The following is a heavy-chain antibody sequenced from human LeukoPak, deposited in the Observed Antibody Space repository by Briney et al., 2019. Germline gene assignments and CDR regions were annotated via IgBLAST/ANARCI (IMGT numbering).Heavy chain of an antibody. Sequence: GGSLRLSCAASGFTFSNYWMSWVRQAPGKGLEWVANIKKDGSEKYYVDSVKGRFTISRDNAKNSLSLQMNSLRAEDTALYYCARDSHAGTSDYWGQGTLVTVSS. CDR1: GFTFSNYW. V-gene: IGHV3-7*01. D-gene: IGHD1-7*01. J-gene: IGHJ4*02. CDR2: IKKDGSEK. CDR3: ARDSHAGTSDY.